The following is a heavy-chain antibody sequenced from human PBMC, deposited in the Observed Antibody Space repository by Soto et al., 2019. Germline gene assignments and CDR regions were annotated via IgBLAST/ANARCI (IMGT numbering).Heavy chain of an antibody. CDR2: ISGSGGDT. CDR3: AKARGSSTPAPGSY. CDR1: GFTFSTYA. Sequence: EVQLLESGGGLVQPGESLRLFCAASGFTFSTYAMSWVRQAPGKGLEWVSVISGSGGDTYYADSVKGRFTIARDNSKDSLPLQVTSQSAEDTAVYYCAKARGSSTPAPGSYRGQGTQVTVSS. J-gene: IGHJ1*01. D-gene: IGHD2-2*01. V-gene: IGHV3-23*01.